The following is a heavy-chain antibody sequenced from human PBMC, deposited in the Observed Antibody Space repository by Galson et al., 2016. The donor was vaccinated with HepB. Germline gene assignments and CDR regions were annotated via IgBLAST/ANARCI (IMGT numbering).Heavy chain of an antibody. V-gene: IGHV2-5*02. CDR2: IYGDDDK. J-gene: IGHJ4*02. D-gene: IGHD3-10*01. Sequence: PALVKPTQTLTLTCNVSGFSLNSRREGVAWIRQPPGEALEWLALIYGDDDKRYRQSLRGRLTITKDTSKNQVLLTMTDMFPVDTGTYFCAHSPEFYYGTGTYFDYWGRGTVVTVSS. CDR3: AHSPEFYYGTGTYFDY. CDR1: GFSLNSRREG.